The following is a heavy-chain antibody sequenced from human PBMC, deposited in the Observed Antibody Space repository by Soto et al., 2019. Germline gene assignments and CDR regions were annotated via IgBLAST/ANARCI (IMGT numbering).Heavy chain of an antibody. CDR3: ARDRSHVAARPDEDWFDP. CDR1: GYTFTSYG. V-gene: IGHV1-18*01. J-gene: IGHJ5*02. Sequence: ASVKVSCKASGYTFTSYGISWVRQAPGQGLEWMGWISAYNGNTNYAQKLQGRVTMTTDTSTSTAYMELRSLRSDDTAVYYCARDRSHVAARPDEDWFDPWGQGTLVPVSS. CDR2: ISAYNGNT. D-gene: IGHD6-6*01.